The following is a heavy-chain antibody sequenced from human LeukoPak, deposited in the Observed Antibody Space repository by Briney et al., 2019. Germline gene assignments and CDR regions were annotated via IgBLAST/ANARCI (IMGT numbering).Heavy chain of an antibody. CDR2: ISASAAMT. J-gene: IGHJ4*02. V-gene: IGHV3-23*01. Sequence: GGSLRLSCEASGFTFNNYVMTWVRQAPGKGLEWVSSISASAAMTYYADSVKGRFTVSRDNSNNRLYLHMSGLTAADTAVYYCAKDRSIGTYYTFDHWAQGSLVTVSS. CDR1: GFTFNNYV. D-gene: IGHD1-26*01. CDR3: AKDRSIGTYYTFDH.